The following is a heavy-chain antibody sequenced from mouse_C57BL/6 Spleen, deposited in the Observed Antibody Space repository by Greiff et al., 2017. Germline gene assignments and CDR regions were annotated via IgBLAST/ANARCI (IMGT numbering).Heavy chain of an antibody. CDR3: ERVHKYYAMED. CDR1: GYAFSSYW. V-gene: IGHV1-80*01. J-gene: IGHJ4*01. Sequence: QVQLKESGAELVKPGASVKISCKASGYAFSSYWMNWVKQRPGKGLEWIGQIYPGDGDTNYNGKVKGKGTMTADKYSSTAYMQLSSLTSEDSAVYFCERVHKYYAMEDWGQGTSVTVSS. CDR2: IYPGDGDT.